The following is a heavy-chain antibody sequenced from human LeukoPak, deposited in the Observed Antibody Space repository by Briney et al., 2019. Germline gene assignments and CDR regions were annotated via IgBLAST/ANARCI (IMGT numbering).Heavy chain of an antibody. CDR2: TYTGGNS. CDR3: ARGGRGSAAVVAPRSFDI. V-gene: IGHV3-53*01. CDR1: GFTFSDYY. D-gene: IGHD3-22*01. Sequence: PGGSLRLSCAASGFTFSDYYMSWIRQAPGKGLEWVSVTYTGGNSYYAGSVQGRFIISRGISKNTLYLQMNNLRAEDSALYYCARGGRGSAAVVAPRSFDIWGQGTMVTVSS. J-gene: IGHJ3*02.